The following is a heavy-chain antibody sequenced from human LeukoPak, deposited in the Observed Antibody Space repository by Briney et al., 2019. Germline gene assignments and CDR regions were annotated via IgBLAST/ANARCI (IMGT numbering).Heavy chain of an antibody. V-gene: IGHV3-23*01. CDR2: ISVSGNT. CDR1: GFTLSSYA. CDR3: AKAPVTTCSGAYCYPFDY. Sequence: PGGSLRLSCAASGFTLSSYAMSWVRQAPGKGLEWVSAISVSGNTYHADSVKGRFTISRDSSKNTLYLQMNRLRAEDAAVYYCAKAPVTTCSGAYCYPFDYWAREPWSPSPQ. J-gene: IGHJ4*02. D-gene: IGHD2-21*01.